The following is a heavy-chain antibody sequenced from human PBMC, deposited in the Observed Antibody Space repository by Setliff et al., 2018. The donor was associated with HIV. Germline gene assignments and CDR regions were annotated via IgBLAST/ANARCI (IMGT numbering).Heavy chain of an antibody. J-gene: IGHJ1*01. CDR1: GYTLTELS. Sequence: ASVKVSCKVSGYTLTELSIHWVRQAPGKGLEWMGGFDPEDGETVYAQKLQGRVTMTEDTSTDTAYMELSSLRSEDTAMYYCATIRAYYYDSSGQEYFQYWGHGTLVTVS. CDR3: ATIRAYYYDSSGQEYFQY. D-gene: IGHD3-22*01. V-gene: IGHV1-24*01. CDR2: FDPEDGET.